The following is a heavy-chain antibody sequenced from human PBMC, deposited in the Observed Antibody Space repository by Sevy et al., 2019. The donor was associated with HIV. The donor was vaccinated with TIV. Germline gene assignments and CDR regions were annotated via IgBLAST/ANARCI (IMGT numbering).Heavy chain of an antibody. CDR3: AIQPPTYDSSGYYPNIFDY. D-gene: IGHD3-22*01. V-gene: IGHV4-38-2*01. J-gene: IGHJ4*02. CDR1: GYSISSGYY. Sequence: SESLSLTCAVSGYSISSGYYWGWIRQPPGKGLEWIGSIYHSGSTYYNPSLKSRVTISVDTSKNQFSLKLSSVTAADTAVYYCAIQPPTYDSSGYYPNIFDYWGQGTLVTVSS. CDR2: IYHSGST.